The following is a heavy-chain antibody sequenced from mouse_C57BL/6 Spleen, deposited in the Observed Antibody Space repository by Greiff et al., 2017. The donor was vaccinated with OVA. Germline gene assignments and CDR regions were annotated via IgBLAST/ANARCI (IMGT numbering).Heavy chain of an antibody. CDR3: ASLYGSSSWFAY. D-gene: IGHD1-1*01. Sequence: EVQLQESGGDLVKPGGSLKLSCAASGFTFSSYGMSWVRQTPDKRLEWVATISSGGSYTYYPDSVKGRFTISRDNAKNTLYLQMSSLKSEDTAMYYCASLYGSSSWFAYWGQGTLVTVSA. J-gene: IGHJ3*01. CDR2: ISSGGSYT. V-gene: IGHV5-6*01. CDR1: GFTFSSYG.